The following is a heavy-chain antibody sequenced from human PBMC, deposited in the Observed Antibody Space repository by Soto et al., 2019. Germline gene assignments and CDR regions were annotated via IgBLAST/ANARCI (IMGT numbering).Heavy chain of an antibody. Sequence: ASVKVSCKASGYTFTSYAMHWVRQAPGQRLEWMGWINAGNGNTKYAQKFQGRVTITADESTSTAYMELSSLRSEDTAVYYCARESSSSRGFYWGQGTLVTVSS. CDR3: ARESSSSRGFY. CDR2: INAGNGNT. J-gene: IGHJ4*02. CDR1: GYTFTSYA. D-gene: IGHD6-6*01. V-gene: IGHV1-3*01.